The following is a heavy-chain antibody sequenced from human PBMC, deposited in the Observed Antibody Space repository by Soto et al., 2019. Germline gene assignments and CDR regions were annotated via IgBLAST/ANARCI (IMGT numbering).Heavy chain of an antibody. CDR1: GYTFTSYA. CDR2: INAGNGNT. V-gene: IGHV1-3*01. Sequence: QVQLVQSGAEVKKPGASVKVSCKASGYTFTSYAMHWVRQAPGQRLEWMGWINAGNGNTNYTQKLQARVTITRDTSASTAYRELSSLRSEDTAVYYCPRGPGGPDGPGDYWGQGTLVTVSS. CDR3: PRGPGGPDGPGDY. J-gene: IGHJ4*02. D-gene: IGHD2-15*01.